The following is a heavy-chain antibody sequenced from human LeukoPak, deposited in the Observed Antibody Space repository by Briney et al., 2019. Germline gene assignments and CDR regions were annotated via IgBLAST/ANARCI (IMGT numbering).Heavy chain of an antibody. CDR1: GFIFSSYW. J-gene: IGHJ4*02. Sequence: GGSLRLFCAASGFIFSSYWMHWVRQAPGKGLVWVSRINSDGSSTTYADSVKGRFTISRDNAKNTLYVQVNSLRAEDTAVYYCARDDYGEYYDYWGQGTLVTVSS. D-gene: IGHD4-17*01. CDR2: INSDGSST. CDR3: ARDDYGEYYDY. V-gene: IGHV3-74*01.